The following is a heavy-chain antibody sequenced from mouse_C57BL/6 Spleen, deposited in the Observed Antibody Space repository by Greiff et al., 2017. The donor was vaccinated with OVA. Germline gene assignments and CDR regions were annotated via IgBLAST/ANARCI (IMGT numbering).Heavy chain of an antibody. CDR1: GYTFTSYW. D-gene: IGHD2-1*01. CDR2: IDPSDSYT. V-gene: IGHV1-69*01. J-gene: IGHJ2*01. CDR3: ARGGYGNYAYFDY. Sequence: QVQLQQPGAELVMPGASVKLSCKASGYTFTSYWMHWVKQRPGQGLEWIGEIDPSDSYTNYNQKFKGKSTLTVDKSSSTAYMQLSSLTSEDSAVYYCARGGYGNYAYFDYWGQGTTLTVSS.